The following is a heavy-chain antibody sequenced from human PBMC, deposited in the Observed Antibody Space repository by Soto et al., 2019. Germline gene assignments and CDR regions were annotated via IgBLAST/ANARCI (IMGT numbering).Heavy chain of an antibody. J-gene: IGHJ4*02. Sequence: PSETLSLTCTVSGDSINSYYWSWIRQPPGKGLEWIAYIYYSGSTNYNPSLKSRVTISVDTSKNQFSLKLSSVTAADTAVYYCARVSTPFTLDYWGQGTLVTVSS. V-gene: IGHV4-59*01. CDR3: ARVSTPFTLDY. CDR1: GDSINSYY. D-gene: IGHD2-15*01. CDR2: IYYSGST.